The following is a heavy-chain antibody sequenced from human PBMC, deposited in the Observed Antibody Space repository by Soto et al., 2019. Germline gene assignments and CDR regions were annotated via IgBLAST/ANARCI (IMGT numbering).Heavy chain of an antibody. J-gene: IGHJ5*02. CDR3: AHSHDIFPIS. CDR2: IYWDDDK. V-gene: IGHV2-5*02. CDR1: GFSLSTNRVG. D-gene: IGHD3-9*01. Sequence: SGPKLGNPKQTLTQNCTFSGFSLSTNRVGVGWIRQPPGKALEWLALIYWDDDKRYSPSLKSRLTITKDTSKNQVVLTMTNMDPVDTATYYCAHSHDIFPISWGQGTLVTVSS.